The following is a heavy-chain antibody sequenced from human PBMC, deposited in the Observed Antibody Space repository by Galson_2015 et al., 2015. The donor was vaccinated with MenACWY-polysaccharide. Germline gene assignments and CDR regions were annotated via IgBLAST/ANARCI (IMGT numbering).Heavy chain of an antibody. D-gene: IGHD6-19*01. CDR1: GFSLTSSGMC. J-gene: IGHJ4*02. CDR2: ADWDNDK. V-gene: IGHV2-70*11. CDR3: ARIWYGNGFDL. Sequence: PALVKPTQPLTLTCTFSGFSLTSSGMCVGWIRQSPGKAPEGPARADWDNDKYYSTPLKTRLSISKDSAKNQVVLTMTNMDPEDTATYYCARIWYGNGFDLWGQGTPVTVSS.